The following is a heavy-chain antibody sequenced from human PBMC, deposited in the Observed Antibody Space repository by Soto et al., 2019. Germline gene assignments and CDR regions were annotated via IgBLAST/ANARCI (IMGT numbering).Heavy chain of an antibody. V-gene: IGHV3-48*02. CDR1: GFTFSSYN. J-gene: IGHJ4*02. D-gene: IGHD3-16*01. CDR3: ARDGGDCGNHDY. CDR2: IRGSSGTT. Sequence: EVQLVESGGGLVQPGGSLRLSCAASGFTFSSYNMHWVRQAPWKGLEWDSHIRGSSGTTYADPVKGRFTISRENAENSLYLQMHSLRDEDTAVYYCARDGGDCGNHDYWGQGTLVSVSS.